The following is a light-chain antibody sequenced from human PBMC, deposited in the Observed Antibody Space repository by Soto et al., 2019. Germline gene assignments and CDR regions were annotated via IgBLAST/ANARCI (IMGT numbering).Light chain of an antibody. CDR3: QQYGSSPLT. CDR1: QSVSSN. CDR2: GAS. V-gene: IGKV3-20*01. Sequence: EIVLTQSLATLSVSPGERASLXCRASQSVSSNLAWYQQKPGQAPRLLIAGASGRATGTPDRFSGSASGTDFTLTISRLEPEDFAVYYCQQYGSSPLTFGGGTKV. J-gene: IGKJ4*01.